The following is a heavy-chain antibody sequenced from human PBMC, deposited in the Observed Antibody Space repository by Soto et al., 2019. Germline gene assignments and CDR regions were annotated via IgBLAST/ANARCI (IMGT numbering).Heavy chain of an antibody. V-gene: IGHV5-51*01. CDR3: ARLLTGIKYGMDV. Sequence: GESLKISCKGSGYSFSTYWIGWVRQMPGKGLEWMGIIYPGDSDTRYSPSFQGQVTISADKSISTAYLQWSSLKASDTAMYYCARLLTGIKYGMDVWGQGTTVTVSS. D-gene: IGHD3-9*01. CDR2: IYPGDSDT. CDR1: GYSFSTYW. J-gene: IGHJ6*02.